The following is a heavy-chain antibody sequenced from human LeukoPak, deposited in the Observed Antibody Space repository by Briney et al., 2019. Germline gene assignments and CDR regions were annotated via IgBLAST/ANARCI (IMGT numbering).Heavy chain of an antibody. CDR3: AREVNYRGSLHMDV. Sequence: PSETLSLTCAVYGGSFSGYYWSWIRRPPGKGLEWIGEINHSGGTNYNPSLKSRVTISVDKSKNQFSLKLSSVTAADTAVYYCAREVNYRGSLHMDVWGKGAAVTVSS. D-gene: IGHD1-7*01. V-gene: IGHV4-34*01. CDR1: GGSFSGYY. J-gene: IGHJ6*03. CDR2: INHSGGT.